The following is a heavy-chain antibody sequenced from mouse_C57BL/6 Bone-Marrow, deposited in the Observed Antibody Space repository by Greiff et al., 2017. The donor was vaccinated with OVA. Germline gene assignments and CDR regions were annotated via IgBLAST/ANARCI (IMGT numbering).Heavy chain of an antibody. CDR3: ARGHYYGSFDY. J-gene: IGHJ2*01. CDR2: SRNKANDYTT. CDR1: GFTFSDFY. Sequence: EVQGVESGGGLVQSGRSLRLSCATSGFTFSDFYMEWVRQAPGKGLEWIAASRNKANDYTTEYSASVKGRFIVSRDTSQSILYLQMNALRAEDTAIYYCARGHYYGSFDYWGQGTTLTVSS. V-gene: IGHV7-1*01. D-gene: IGHD1-1*01.